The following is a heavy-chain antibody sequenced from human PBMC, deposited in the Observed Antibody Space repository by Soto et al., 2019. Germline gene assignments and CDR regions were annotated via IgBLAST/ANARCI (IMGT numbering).Heavy chain of an antibody. Sequence: RGESLKISCKGSGYSFTSYWISWVRQMPGKGLEWMGRIDPSDSCTNYSPSFQGHVTISADKSISTAYLQWSSLKASDTAMYYCANHMGRLRYFALGVWGQGTTVTVYS. CDR2: IDPSDSCT. V-gene: IGHV5-10-1*01. D-gene: IGHD3-9*01. CDR3: ANHMGRLRYFALGV. J-gene: IGHJ6*02. CDR1: GYSFTSYW.